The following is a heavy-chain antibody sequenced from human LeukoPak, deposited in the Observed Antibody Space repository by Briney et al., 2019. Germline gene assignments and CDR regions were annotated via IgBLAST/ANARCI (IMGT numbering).Heavy chain of an antibody. CDR2: IYTSGST. CDR3: ARDSAYSSSYDY. V-gene: IGHV4-4*07. D-gene: IGHD6-6*01. Sequence: SETLSLTCTVSGGSISSYYWSWIRQHAGKGLEWIGRIYTSGSTNYNPSLKSRVTMSVDTSKNQFSLKLSSVTAADTAVYYCARDSAYSSSYDYWGQETLVTVSS. J-gene: IGHJ4*02. CDR1: GGSISSYY.